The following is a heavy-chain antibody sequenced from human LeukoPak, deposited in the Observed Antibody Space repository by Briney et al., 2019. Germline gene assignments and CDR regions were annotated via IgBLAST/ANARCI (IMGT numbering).Heavy chain of an antibody. CDR1: GYTFTGYY. J-gene: IGHJ5*02. CDR3: ARASLDYDFWSGSAGVNWFDP. Sequence: ASVKVSCKASGYTFTGYYMHWVRQAPGQGLEWMGWINPNSGGTNYAQKFQGRVTMTRDTSISTAYMELSRLRSDDTAVYYCARASLDYDFWSGSAGVNWFDPWGQGTLVTVSS. D-gene: IGHD3-3*01. V-gene: IGHV1-2*02. CDR2: INPNSGGT.